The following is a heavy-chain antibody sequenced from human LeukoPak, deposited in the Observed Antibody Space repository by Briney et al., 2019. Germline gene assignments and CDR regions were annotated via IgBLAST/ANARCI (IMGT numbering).Heavy chain of an antibody. Sequence: ASVKVSCKASGYTFTSYGISWVRQAPGQGLEWMGWISAYNGNTNYAQKLQGRVTMTTDTSTSTAYMELRSMRSDDTAVYYCARAMGDYYDSSGYYSAGDWGQGTLVTVSS. CDR1: GYTFTSYG. CDR3: ARAMGDYYDSSGYYSAGD. D-gene: IGHD3-22*01. J-gene: IGHJ4*02. CDR2: ISAYNGNT. V-gene: IGHV1-18*01.